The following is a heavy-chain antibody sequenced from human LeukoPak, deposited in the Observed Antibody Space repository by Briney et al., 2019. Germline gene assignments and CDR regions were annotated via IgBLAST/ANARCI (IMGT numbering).Heavy chain of an antibody. J-gene: IGHJ4*02. V-gene: IGHV3-48*01. Sequence: GGSLRLSCAASEFTFSSYSMNWVRQAPGKGLEWVSYITNSGNSKSYADSVKGRFTISRDNTKNSLYLQMNGLRAEDTAVYYCVRDPLARDGFNSLDYWGQGTLVTVSS. CDR2: ITNSGNSK. CDR1: EFTFSSYS. D-gene: IGHD5-24*01. CDR3: VRDPLARDGFNSLDY.